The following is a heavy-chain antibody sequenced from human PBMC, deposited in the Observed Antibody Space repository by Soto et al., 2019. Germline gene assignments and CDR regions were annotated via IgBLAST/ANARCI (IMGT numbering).Heavy chain of an antibody. J-gene: IGHJ6*02. CDR1: GGSISSYY. V-gene: IGHV4-59*01. D-gene: IGHD2-8*01. CDR3: ARMVYATKSFYYYYYYGMDV. Sequence: SETLSLTCTVSGGSISSYYWSWIRQPPGKGLEWIGYIYYSGGTNYNPSLKSRVTISVDTSKNQFSLKLSSVTAADTAVYYCARMVYATKSFYYYYYYGMDVWGQGTTVTVSS. CDR2: IYYSGGT.